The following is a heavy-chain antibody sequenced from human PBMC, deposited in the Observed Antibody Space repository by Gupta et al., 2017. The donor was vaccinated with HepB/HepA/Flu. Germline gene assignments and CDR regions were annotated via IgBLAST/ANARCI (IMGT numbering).Heavy chain of an antibody. V-gene: IGHV3-23*01. CDR3: AKDKRTLYYYYGMDV. CDR1: GFTFSSYA. Sequence: EVQLLESGGGLVQTGGSLRLSWAAAGFTFSSYAMRWVRQAPGKGLEWVSAMSGSGGSTYYADSVKGRFTISRDNSKNTLYPQMNSLRAEDTAVYYCAKDKRTLYYYYGMDVWGQGTTVTVSS. D-gene: IGHD1/OR15-1a*01. J-gene: IGHJ6*02. CDR2: MSGSGGST.